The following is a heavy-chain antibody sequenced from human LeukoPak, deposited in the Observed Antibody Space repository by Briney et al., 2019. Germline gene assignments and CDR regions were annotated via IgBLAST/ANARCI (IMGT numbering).Heavy chain of an antibody. V-gene: IGHV1-69*04. Sequence: SVKVSCKPSGGTFLNYAISWVRQAPGQGLEWMGRIIPILGIANYAQKFQARVTLTADKSTSTAYMELSSLRSDDTAVYYCARASQDYYGSGSYYRGGDAFDIWGQGTMVTVSS. J-gene: IGHJ3*02. CDR2: IIPILGIA. D-gene: IGHD3-10*01. CDR3: ARASQDYYGSGSYYRGGDAFDI. CDR1: GGTFLNYA.